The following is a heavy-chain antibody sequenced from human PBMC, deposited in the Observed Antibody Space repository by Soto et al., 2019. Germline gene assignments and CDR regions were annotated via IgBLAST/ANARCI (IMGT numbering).Heavy chain of an antibody. CDR2: INTGNGNT. CDR3: ARAISGYVT. CDR1: GITYTTYA. J-gene: IGHJ5*02. V-gene: IGHV1-3*04. Sequence: QVQLVQSGAEVKKPGASVKVSCKASGITYTTYAIHWVRQAPGQGLEWMGWINTGNGNTRYSQRFQGRVTLTTDTSTSTAYMDMSCMTSEDMAADYCARAISGYVTWGQGTLITVSS. D-gene: IGHD5-12*01.